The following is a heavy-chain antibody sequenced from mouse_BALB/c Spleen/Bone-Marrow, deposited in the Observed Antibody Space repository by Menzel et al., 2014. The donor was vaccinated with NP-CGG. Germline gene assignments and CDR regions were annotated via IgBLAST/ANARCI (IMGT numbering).Heavy chain of an antibody. V-gene: IGHV14-3*02. Sequence: VQLKESGAELVKPGASVKLSCTASGFNIXDTYMHWVKQRPEQGLEWIGRIDPANGNTKYDPKFQGKATITADTSSNTAYLQLSSLTSEDTAVYCCASYYYGSSSFAYWGQGTLVTVSA. J-gene: IGHJ3*01. CDR3: ASYYYGSSSFAY. CDR2: IDPANGNT. D-gene: IGHD1-1*01. CDR1: GFNIXDTY.